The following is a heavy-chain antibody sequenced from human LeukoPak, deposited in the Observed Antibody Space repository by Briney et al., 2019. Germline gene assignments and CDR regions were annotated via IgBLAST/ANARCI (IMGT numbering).Heavy chain of an antibody. CDR1: GYTFTSYG. J-gene: IGHJ6*02. V-gene: IGHV1-18*01. D-gene: IGHD1-26*01. CDR3: ARVGGSYYIYYYGMDV. Sequence: ASVKVSCKASGYTFTSYGISWVRQAPGQGLEWMGWISAYNGNTNYAQKLQGRVTMTTDTSTSTAYMELRSLRSDHTAVYHCARVGGSYYIYYYGMDVWGQGTTVTVSS. CDR2: ISAYNGNT.